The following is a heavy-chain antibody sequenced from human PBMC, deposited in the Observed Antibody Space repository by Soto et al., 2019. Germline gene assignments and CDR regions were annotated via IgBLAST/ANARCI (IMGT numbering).Heavy chain of an antibody. CDR1: GGSISSGGFS. CDR3: ARASMTTSYYYYYYGMDV. V-gene: IGHV4-30-2*06. J-gene: IGHJ6*02. Sequence: PSETLSLTCAVSGGSISSGGFSWSWIRQSPGKGLELIGYIYYSGSTYYNPSLKSRVTMSVDRSKNEFSLKLSSVTAADTAVYYCARASMTTSYYYYYYGMDVWGQGTTVTVSS. CDR2: IYYSGST. D-gene: IGHD4-17*01.